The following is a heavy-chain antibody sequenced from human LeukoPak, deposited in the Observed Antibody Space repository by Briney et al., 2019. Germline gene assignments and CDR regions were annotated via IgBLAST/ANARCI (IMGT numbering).Heavy chain of an antibody. Sequence: GGSLRLSCAVSGFTSSSYWMHWVRQAPGKGLVWVSRIDRDGSRINYADSVKGRFTISRDNGKNTLYLQMNSLRTEDTAVYYCAREYNGGPKQTDAFDIWGQGTMVTVSS. D-gene: IGHD2-8*01. V-gene: IGHV3-74*01. CDR1: GFTSSSYW. CDR2: IDRDGSRI. CDR3: AREYNGGPKQTDAFDI. J-gene: IGHJ3*02.